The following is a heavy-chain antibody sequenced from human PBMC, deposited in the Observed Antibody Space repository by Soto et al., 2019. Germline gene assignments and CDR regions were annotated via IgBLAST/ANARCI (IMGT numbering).Heavy chain of an antibody. CDR3: ARDWGIVVVPTQSGWFDP. CDR1: GFTVSSNY. D-gene: IGHD2-2*01. Sequence: GGSLRLSCAASGFTVSSNYMSWVRQAPGKGLEWVSVIYSGGSTYYADSVKGRFTISRDNSKNTLYLQMNSLRAEDTAVYYCARDWGIVVVPTQSGWFDPWGQGTLVTVSS. J-gene: IGHJ5*02. CDR2: IYSGGST. V-gene: IGHV3-66*01.